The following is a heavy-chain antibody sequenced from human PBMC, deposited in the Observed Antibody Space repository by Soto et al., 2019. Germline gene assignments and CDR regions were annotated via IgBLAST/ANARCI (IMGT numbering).Heavy chain of an antibody. Sequence: QVQLQESGPGLVKPSENLSLTCTVSGGSISGYYWSWIRQPAGKGLEWIGRMYNSERTTYNPSLESRVTMSMDTSKNQFSLKLTSVTAADTALYFCAREPLAHSYFDFWGRGALVTVSS. V-gene: IGHV4-4*07. CDR2: MYNSERT. CDR1: GGSISGYY. CDR3: AREPLAHSYFDF. J-gene: IGHJ4*02.